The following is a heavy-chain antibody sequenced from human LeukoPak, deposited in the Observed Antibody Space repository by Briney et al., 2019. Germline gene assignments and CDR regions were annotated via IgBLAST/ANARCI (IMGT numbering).Heavy chain of an antibody. CDR1: GFILSTYW. CDR3: ASAAAGTRNGLDI. D-gene: IGHD6-13*01. Sequence: GGSLRLSCAASGFILSTYWMHWVRQVPGKGLVWVSRINSDGSSTNNADSVKGRFTISRDNAKNTLFLQMNSLRVEDTTVYYCASAAAGTRNGLDIWGQGTMVTVSS. CDR2: INSDGSST. V-gene: IGHV3-74*01. J-gene: IGHJ3*02.